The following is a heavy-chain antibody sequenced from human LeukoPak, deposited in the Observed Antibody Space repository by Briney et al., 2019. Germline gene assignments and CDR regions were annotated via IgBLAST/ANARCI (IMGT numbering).Heavy chain of an antibody. V-gene: IGHV1-2*02. J-gene: IGHJ4*02. Sequence: GASVKVSCKTSGCNFIDYFIHWLRLAPGPGLEWMGWINPNGGGTNYVQQFQGRPTMTRDTSISTNYMELNSLISDDTAIYYCVRDWVPAPEEFDYWGQGTLVTVSS. D-gene: IGHD2-2*01. CDR2: INPNGGGT. CDR3: VRDWVPAPEEFDY. CDR1: GCNFIDYF.